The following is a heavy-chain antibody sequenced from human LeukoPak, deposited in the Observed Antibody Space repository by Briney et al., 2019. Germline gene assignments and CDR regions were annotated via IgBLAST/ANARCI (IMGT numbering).Heavy chain of an antibody. CDR1: GGSISSSSYY. D-gene: IGHD3-3*01. Sequence: SETLSLTCTVSGGSISSSSYYWGWIRQPPGKGLEWIGSIYYSGSTYYNPSLKSRVTISVDTSKNQFSLKLSSVTAADTAVYYCAGFSNYDFWSGYPPDWFDPWGQGTLVTVSS. V-gene: IGHV4-39*07. CDR2: IYYSGST. J-gene: IGHJ5*02. CDR3: AGFSNYDFWSGYPPDWFDP.